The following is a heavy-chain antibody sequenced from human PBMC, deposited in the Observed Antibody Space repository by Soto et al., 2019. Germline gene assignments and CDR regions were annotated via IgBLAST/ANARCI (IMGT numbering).Heavy chain of an antibody. CDR3: ARESEDLTSNFDY. CDR2: ISSTTNYI. V-gene: IGHV3-21*01. Sequence: GGSLRLSCAASGFTFTRYSMNWVRQAPGKGLEWVSSISSTTNYIYYAGSMKGRFTVSRDNAKNSVYLEMNSLSAEDTAVYYCARESEDLTSNFDYWGQGTLVTVSS. J-gene: IGHJ4*02. CDR1: GFTFTRYS.